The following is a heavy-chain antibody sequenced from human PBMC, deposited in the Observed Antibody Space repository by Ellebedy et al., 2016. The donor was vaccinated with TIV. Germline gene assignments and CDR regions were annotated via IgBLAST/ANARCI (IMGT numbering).Heavy chain of an antibody. J-gene: IGHJ3*02. D-gene: IGHD2-2*01. CDR3: AREIVVVPAAIHGDAFDI. Sequence: SVKVSCXASGGTFSSYAISWVRQAPGQGLEWMGGIIPIFGTANYAQKFQGRVTITADESTSTAYMELSSLRSEDTAVYYCAREIVVVPAAIHGDAFDIWGQGTMVTVSS. CDR2: IIPIFGTA. V-gene: IGHV1-69*13. CDR1: GGTFSSYA.